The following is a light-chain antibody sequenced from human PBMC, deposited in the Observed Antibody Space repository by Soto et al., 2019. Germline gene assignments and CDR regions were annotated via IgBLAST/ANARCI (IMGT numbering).Light chain of an antibody. CDR3: CSYAGSSNLI. CDR1: SSDVGSHNL. Sequence: QSALTQPASVSGSRGQSITISCTGTSSDVGSHNLVSWYQQHTGKAPKLMIYEGSKRPSGVSNRFSGSKSGNRASLTISGLQAEDEADYYCCSYAGSSNLIFGGGTKLTFL. J-gene: IGLJ2*01. CDR2: EGS. V-gene: IGLV2-23*01.